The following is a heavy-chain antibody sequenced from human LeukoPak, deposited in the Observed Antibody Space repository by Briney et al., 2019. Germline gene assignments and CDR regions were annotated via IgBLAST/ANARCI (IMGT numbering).Heavy chain of an antibody. J-gene: IGHJ4*02. Sequence: PGGSLRLSCAASGFTFSSYAMSWVRQAPGKGLEWVSSISSSSSYIYYADSVKGRFTISRDNAKNSLYLQMNSLRAEDTAVYYCARDRGDGDYSSSWYPPPVDYWGQGTLVTVSS. V-gene: IGHV3-21*01. CDR2: ISSSSSYI. CDR1: GFTFSSYA. CDR3: ARDRGDGDYSSSWYPPPVDY. D-gene: IGHD6-13*01.